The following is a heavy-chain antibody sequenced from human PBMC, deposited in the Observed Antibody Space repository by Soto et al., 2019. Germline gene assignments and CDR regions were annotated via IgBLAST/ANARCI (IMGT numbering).Heavy chain of an antibody. D-gene: IGHD3-3*01. V-gene: IGHV3-23*01. CDR1: GFTFSSYA. CDR2: ISGSGGST. Sequence: EVQLLESGGGLVQPGGSLRLSCAASGFTFSSYAMSWVSQAPGKGLEWVSAISGSGGSTYYADSVKGRFTISRDNSKNTLYLQMNSLRAEDTVVYYCAKARAQYYDFWSGYPVDYWGQGTLVTVSS. CDR3: AKARAQYYDFWSGYPVDY. J-gene: IGHJ4*02.